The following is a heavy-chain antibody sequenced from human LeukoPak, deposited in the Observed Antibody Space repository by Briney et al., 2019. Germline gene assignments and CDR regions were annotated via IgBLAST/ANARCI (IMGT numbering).Heavy chain of an antibody. CDR2: ISSSSSYI. D-gene: IGHD2-2*01. V-gene: IGHV3-21*01. Sequence: PGGSLRLSCAASGFTFSSYSMNWVRQAPGKGLEWVSSISSSSSYIYYADSVKGRFTISRDNAKNSLYLQMNSLRAEDTAVYYCASSGPRGWYQLPWDYFDYWGQGTLVTVSS. CDR3: ASSGPRGWYQLPWDYFDY. J-gene: IGHJ4*02. CDR1: GFTFSSYS.